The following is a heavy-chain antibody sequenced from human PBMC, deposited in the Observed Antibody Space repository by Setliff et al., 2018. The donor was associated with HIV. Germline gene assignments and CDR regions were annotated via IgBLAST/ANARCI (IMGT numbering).Heavy chain of an antibody. CDR3: ARPRLRGSGAFDI. J-gene: IGHJ3*02. D-gene: IGHD2-21*01. V-gene: IGHV4-59*05. CDR1: RGSISRYY. CDR2: IYYSGTT. Sequence: LSLTCTVSRGSISRYYWSWIRQPPGKGLEWIGSIYYSGTTYYNPSLKSRVAISVDTSKNQFSLKLSSVTAADTAVYYCARPRLRGSGAFDIWGQGTMVTVSS.